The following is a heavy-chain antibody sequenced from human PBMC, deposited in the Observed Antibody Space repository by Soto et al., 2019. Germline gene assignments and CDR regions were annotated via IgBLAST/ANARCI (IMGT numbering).Heavy chain of an antibody. CDR3: AHSGSFTALPPHSWFDP. V-gene: IGHV2-5*02. CDR2: IYWDDDK. Sequence: QITLKESGPTLVKPTQTLTLTCTFSGFSLSTSGVGVGWIRQPPGKALEWLALIYWDDDKRYSPSLQSRLTITKDPSKNQVVLTMTNMDPVDTATYYCAHSGSFTALPPHSWFDPWGQGTLVTVSS. CDR1: GFSLSTSGVG. J-gene: IGHJ5*02. D-gene: IGHD5-18*01.